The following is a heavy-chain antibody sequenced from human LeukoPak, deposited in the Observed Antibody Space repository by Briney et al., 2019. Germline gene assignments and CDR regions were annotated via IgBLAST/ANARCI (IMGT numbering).Heavy chain of an antibody. J-gene: IGHJ6*04. V-gene: IGHV4-30-4*08. CDR3: ARDLATALMDV. Sequence: SETLSLTCTVSGGSISSGDYYWSWIRQPPGKGLEWIGYIYYSGSTYYNPSLKSRVTISVDTSKDQFSLKLSSVTAADTALYYCARDLATALMDVWGKGTTVTVSS. D-gene: IGHD5-12*01. CDR1: GGSISSGDYY. CDR2: IYYSGST.